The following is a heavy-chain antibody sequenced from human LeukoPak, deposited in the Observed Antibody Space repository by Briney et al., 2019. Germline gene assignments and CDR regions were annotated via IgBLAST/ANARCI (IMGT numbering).Heavy chain of an antibody. CDR1: GGSITQTNY. D-gene: IGHD2-15*01. J-gene: IGHJ3*02. Sequence: PSGTLSLTCDVSGGSITQTNYWTWVRQPPGKGLQWIGDINHSGSTNYNPSLKSRVTMSVDTSKKWFSLRLSSVTAEDTAVYYCARDFCSGGSCYPDAFDIWGQGTMVTVSS. V-gene: IGHV4-4*02. CDR2: INHSGST. CDR3: ARDFCSGGSCYPDAFDI.